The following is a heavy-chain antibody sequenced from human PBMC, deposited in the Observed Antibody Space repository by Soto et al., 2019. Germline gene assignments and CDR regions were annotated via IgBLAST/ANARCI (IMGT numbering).Heavy chain of an antibody. J-gene: IGHJ3*02. CDR2: IIPIFGTA. Sequence: RRVRHAPGQGLEWMGGIIPIFGTANYAQKFQGRVTITADESTSTAYMELSSLRSEDTAVYYCERGWPPREQCSPLEGGFDIRGQGTIVT. CDR3: ERGWPPREQCSPLEGGFDI. V-gene: IGHV1-69*01. D-gene: IGHD6-19*01.